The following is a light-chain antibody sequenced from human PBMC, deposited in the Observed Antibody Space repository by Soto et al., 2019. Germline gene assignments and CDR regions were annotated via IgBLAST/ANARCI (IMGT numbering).Light chain of an antibody. CDR3: GSYARSNNPFV. Sequence: QSVLTQPPSASGSPGQSVTISCTGTSSDIGDYNFVSWYQHHPGKAPKVMIHEVSKRPSGVPDRFSGSKSGNTASLTVSGLQAEDEADYYCGSYARSNNPFVFGSGTKVTVL. J-gene: IGLJ1*01. CDR2: EVS. CDR1: SSDIGDYNF. V-gene: IGLV2-8*01.